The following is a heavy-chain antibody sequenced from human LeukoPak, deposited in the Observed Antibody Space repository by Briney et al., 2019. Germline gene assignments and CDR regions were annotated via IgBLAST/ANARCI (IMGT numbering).Heavy chain of an antibody. CDR3: ARLWSNWFDP. CDR1: GGSISSSSYY. CDR2: IYYSGST. J-gene: IGHJ5*02. D-gene: IGHD3-10*01. Sequence: SETLSLTCTVSGGSISSSSYYWGWIRQPPGKGLEWIGSIYYSGSTYYNPSLKSRVTISVDTSKNQFSLKLSSVTAADTAVYYCARLWSNWFDPWGQGTLVTVSS. V-gene: IGHV4-39*01.